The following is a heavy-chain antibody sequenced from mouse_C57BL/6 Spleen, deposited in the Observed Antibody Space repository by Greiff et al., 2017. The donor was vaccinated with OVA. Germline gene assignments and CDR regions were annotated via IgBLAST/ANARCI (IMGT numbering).Heavy chain of an antibody. CDR2: IRNKANNHAT. J-gene: IGHJ2*01. D-gene: IGHD2-1*01. Sequence: EVQLQESGGGLVQPGGSMKLSCAASGFTFSDAWMDWVRQSPEKGLEWVAEIRNKANNHATYYAESVKGRFTISRDDSKSSVYLQMNSLRAEDTGIYYCTRDYGNGYYFDYWGQGTTLTVSS. V-gene: IGHV6-6*01. CDR3: TRDYGNGYYFDY. CDR1: GFTFSDAW.